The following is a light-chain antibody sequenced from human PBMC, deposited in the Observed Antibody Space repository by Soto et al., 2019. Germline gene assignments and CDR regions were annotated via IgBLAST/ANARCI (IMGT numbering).Light chain of an antibody. CDR1: SSDVGSYNL. V-gene: IGLV2-23*01. CDR2: EGS. CDR3: CSYAGSSSYV. Sequence: QSALTQPASVSGSPGQSITISCTGTSSDVGSYNLVSWHQQHPGKAPKLMIYEGSKRPSGVSNRFSGSKSGNTASLTISGLRAEDEADYYCCSYAGSSSYVFGTGTKLTVL. J-gene: IGLJ1*01.